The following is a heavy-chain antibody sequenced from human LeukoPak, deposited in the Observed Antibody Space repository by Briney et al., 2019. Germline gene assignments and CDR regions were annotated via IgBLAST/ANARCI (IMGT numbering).Heavy chain of an antibody. CDR3: AKEARRYCSGGNCYRYFDL. CDR1: GFTFSNYW. D-gene: IGHD2-15*01. V-gene: IGHV3-7*03. Sequence: GGSLRLSCAASGFTFSNYWMSWVRQVPGKGLEWVANIKQDGSEKYYVDSVKGRFTISRDNAKNSLYLQMNSLRAEDMAFYYCAKEARRYCSGGNCYRYFDLWGRGTLVTVSS. J-gene: IGHJ2*01. CDR2: IKQDGSEK.